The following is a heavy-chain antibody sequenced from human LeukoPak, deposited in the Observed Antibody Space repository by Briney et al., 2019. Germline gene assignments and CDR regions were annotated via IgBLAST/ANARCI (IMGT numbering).Heavy chain of an antibody. CDR2: IYYSGST. V-gene: IGHV4-39*01. CDR1: GGSISSSSYY. Sequence: SETLSLTCTVSGGSISSSSYYWGWIRQPPGKGLEWIGSIYYSGSTYYNPSLKSRVTISVDTSKNQFSLKLSSVTAADTAVYYCARHWSDIVVVPAAILNWFDPWGQGTLVTVSS. CDR3: ARHWSDIVVVPAAILNWFDP. J-gene: IGHJ5*02. D-gene: IGHD2-2*01.